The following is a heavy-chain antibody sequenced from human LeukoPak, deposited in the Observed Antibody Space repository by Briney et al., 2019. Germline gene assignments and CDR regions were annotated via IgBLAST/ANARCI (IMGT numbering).Heavy chain of an antibody. CDR3: ARRYCSGGSCYSEYDYFDY. CDR1: GFSLSTSGMC. CDR2: IDWDDDK. D-gene: IGHD2-15*01. Sequence: SGPTLVNPTQTLTLTCTFSGFSLSTSGMCVSWIRQPPGKALEWLARIDWDDDKYYSASLKTRLTISRDTSKNQVVLTMTNMDPMDTARYYCARRYCSGGSCYSEYDYFDYWGQGTLVTVSS. J-gene: IGHJ4*02. V-gene: IGHV2-70*11.